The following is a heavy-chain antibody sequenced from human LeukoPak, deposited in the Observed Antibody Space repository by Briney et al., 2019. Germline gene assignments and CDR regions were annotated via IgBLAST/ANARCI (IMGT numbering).Heavy chain of an antibody. CDR2: ISYDGSNK. CDR3: ARVVEDTTGTNFDY. V-gene: IGHV3-30-3*01. D-gene: IGHD1-1*01. Sequence: GRSLRLSCAASGFTFSSYAMHWVRLAPGKGLEWVAVISYDGSNKYYADSVKGRFTISRDNSKNTLYLQMNSLRAEDTAVYYCARVVEDTTGTNFDYWGQGTLVTVPS. CDR1: GFTFSSYA. J-gene: IGHJ4*02.